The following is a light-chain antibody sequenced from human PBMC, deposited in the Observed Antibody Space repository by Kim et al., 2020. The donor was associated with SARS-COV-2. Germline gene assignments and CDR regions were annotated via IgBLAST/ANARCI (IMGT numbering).Light chain of an antibody. Sequence: ALGQTVRITCQGDSLRSYYASWYQQKPGQAPVLVMHGKNNRPSGIPDRFSGSSSGNTASLTITGAQAEDEADYYCNSRDSSGNHWVFSGGTQLTVL. J-gene: IGLJ3*02. V-gene: IGLV3-19*01. CDR3: NSRDSSGNHWV. CDR1: SLRSYY. CDR2: GKN.